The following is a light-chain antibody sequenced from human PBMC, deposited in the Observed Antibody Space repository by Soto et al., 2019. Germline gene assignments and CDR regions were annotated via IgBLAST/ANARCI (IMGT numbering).Light chain of an antibody. CDR2: DAF. J-gene: IGKJ1*01. CDR1: QSVGSD. V-gene: IGKV3D-15*02. Sequence: EIVMMQSPATLSVSPGERATLACRASQSVGSDLAWYQQKPGQAPRLVIYDAFNRVTGIPVRFSGSGSGTDFTLTISRLEPEDFAVYYCQHYGNSTSTFGQGTKVDI. CDR3: QHYGNSTST.